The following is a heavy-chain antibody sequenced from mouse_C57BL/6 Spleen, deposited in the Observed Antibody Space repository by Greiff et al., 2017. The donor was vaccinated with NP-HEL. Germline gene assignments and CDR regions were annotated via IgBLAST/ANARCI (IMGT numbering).Heavy chain of an antibody. CDR1: GYNFTNYW. Sequence: VQLQQSGAELVRPGTSVKMSCKASGYNFTNYWIGWAKQRPGHGLEWIGDIYPGGGYTNYNEKFKGKATLTADKSSSTAYLQFSSLTSEDSAIYYCASYGSSSAWFAYWGQGTLVTVSA. D-gene: IGHD1-1*01. V-gene: IGHV1-63*01. J-gene: IGHJ3*01. CDR2: IYPGGGYT. CDR3: ASYGSSSAWFAY.